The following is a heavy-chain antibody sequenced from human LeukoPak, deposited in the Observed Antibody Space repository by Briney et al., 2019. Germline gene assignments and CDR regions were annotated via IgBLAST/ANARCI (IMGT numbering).Heavy chain of an antibody. CDR2: ASGSGGST. CDR1: GFTFSSYA. D-gene: IGHD6-19*01. CDR3: ARDSSGWNIPDY. V-gene: IGHV3-23*01. J-gene: IGHJ4*02. Sequence: PGGSLRLSCAASGFTFSSYAMSWVRQAPGKGLEWVSSASGSGGSTYYADSVKGRFTISRDNSKNTLYLQMNSLRAEDTAVYYCARDSSGWNIPDYWGQGTLVTVSS.